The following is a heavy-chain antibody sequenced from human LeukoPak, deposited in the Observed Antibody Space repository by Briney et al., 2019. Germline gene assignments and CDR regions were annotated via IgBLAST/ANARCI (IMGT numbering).Heavy chain of an antibody. V-gene: IGHV4-31*03. CDR3: ARDEVDYGERDSYYYGVDV. Sequence: PSETLSLTCTVSGGSISSGGYYWSWIRQHPGKGLEWIGCIHYSGSTYYNPSLKSRGTISIDTSKNQFSLRPNSVTAADTAVYYCARDEVDYGERDSYYYGVDVWGQGTTVTVSS. CDR2: IHYSGST. CDR1: GGSISSGGYY. J-gene: IGHJ6*02. D-gene: IGHD4-17*01.